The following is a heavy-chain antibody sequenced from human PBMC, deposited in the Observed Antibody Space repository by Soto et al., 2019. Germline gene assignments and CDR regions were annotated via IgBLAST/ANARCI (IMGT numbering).Heavy chain of an antibody. CDR3: AKNWNWGSLVH. Sequence: SETLCLTWTVAGGSISSYCWSWIRKPPGKGLEWIGYIYYSGSTNYNPSLKSRATISVDTPKNQFALKLSSVTAADTAVYYCAKNWNWGSLVHWGQGTLVTVSS. D-gene: IGHD7-27*01. V-gene: IGHV4-59*08. CDR2: IYYSGST. CDR1: GGSISSYC. J-gene: IGHJ4*02.